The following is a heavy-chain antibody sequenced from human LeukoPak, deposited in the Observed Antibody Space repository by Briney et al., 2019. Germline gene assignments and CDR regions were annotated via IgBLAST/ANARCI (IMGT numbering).Heavy chain of an antibody. D-gene: IGHD3-22*01. J-gene: IGHJ4*02. V-gene: IGHV1-2*02. CDR2: INPNSGGT. CDR1: GYTITDYY. CDR3: ARGTYYDSSAYSGVRLFDY. Sequence: GASVKVSCKASGYTITDYYIHWVRQAPGQGLEWMGWINPNSGGTNYAQKFQDRVTMTSDTSINTAYMELSRLGSDDTALYYCARGTYYDSSAYSGVRLFDYWGQGTLVTVSS.